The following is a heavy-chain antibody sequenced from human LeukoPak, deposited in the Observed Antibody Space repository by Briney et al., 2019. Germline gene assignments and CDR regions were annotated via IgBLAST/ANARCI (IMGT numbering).Heavy chain of an antibody. Sequence: ASVKVSCKASGYTFTSYGISWVRQAPGQGLEWMGWISGYNGNTNYAQNLQGRVTMTTDTSTSTVYMELRSLRSDDTAVYYCAREVVPAATYMDVWGKGTTVTISS. D-gene: IGHD2-2*01. V-gene: IGHV1-18*01. CDR3: AREVVPAATYMDV. CDR2: ISGYNGNT. J-gene: IGHJ6*03. CDR1: GYTFTSYG.